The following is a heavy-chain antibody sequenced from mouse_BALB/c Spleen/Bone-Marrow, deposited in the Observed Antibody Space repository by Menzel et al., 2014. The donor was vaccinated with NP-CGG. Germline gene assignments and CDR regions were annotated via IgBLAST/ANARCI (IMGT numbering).Heavy chain of an antibody. CDR1: GYAFTNYN. J-gene: IGHJ2*01. V-gene: IGHV1S135*01. CDR3: ARLGTTAVPDY. CDR2: NDPYSGGT. D-gene: IGHD1-1*01. Sequence: SGPELVKPGASVKVSCKASGYAFTNYNMYWVKQSHGKSLEWIGYNDPYSGGTNYNQKFKGKATLTVDKSSSTAYMHLNSLKSEDSAVYYCARLGTTAVPDYWGQGTTLTVSS.